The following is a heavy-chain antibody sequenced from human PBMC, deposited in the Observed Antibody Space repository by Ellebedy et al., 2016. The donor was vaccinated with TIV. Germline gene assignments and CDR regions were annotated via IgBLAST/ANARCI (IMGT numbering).Heavy chain of an antibody. CDR2: IYYSGST. Sequence: SETLSLXXTVSAGPTSSYYWSWIRQPQGKGLEWIGYIYYSGSTNYNPSLQSRVTISVDTSNNQFSLKLSSVTAADTAVYYCAREVITMVRGVTADAFDIWGQGTMVTVSS. D-gene: IGHD3-10*01. J-gene: IGHJ3*02. V-gene: IGHV4-59*12. CDR3: AREVITMVRGVTADAFDI. CDR1: AGPTSSYY.